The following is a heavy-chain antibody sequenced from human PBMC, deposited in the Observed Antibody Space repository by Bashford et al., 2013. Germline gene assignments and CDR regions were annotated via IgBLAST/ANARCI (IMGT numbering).Heavy chain of an antibody. J-gene: IGHJ4*02. CDR2: ISAYNGNT. Sequence: WVRQAPGQGLEWMGWISAYNGNTNYAQKLQGRVTMTTDTSTSTAYMELRSLRSDDTAVYYCARDLASSGWYVIGSFDYWGQGTLVTVSS. CDR3: ARDLASSGWYVIGSFDY. V-gene: IGHV1-18*01. D-gene: IGHD6-19*01.